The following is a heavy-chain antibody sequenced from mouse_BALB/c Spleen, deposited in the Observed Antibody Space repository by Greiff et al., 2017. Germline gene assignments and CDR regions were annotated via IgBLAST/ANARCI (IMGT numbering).Heavy chain of an antibody. V-gene: IGHV10-1*02. D-gene: IGHD2-3*01. J-gene: IGHJ4*01. CDR3: VRHFYDGYYIGAMDY. CDR1: GFTFNTYA. CDR2: IRSKSNNYAT. Sequence: EVKLVESGGGLVQPKGSLKLSCAASGFTFNTYAMNWVRQAPGKGLEWVARIRSKSNNYATYYADSVKDRFTISRDDSQSMLYLQMNNLKTEDTAMYYCVRHFYDGYYIGAMDYWGRGTSVTVSS.